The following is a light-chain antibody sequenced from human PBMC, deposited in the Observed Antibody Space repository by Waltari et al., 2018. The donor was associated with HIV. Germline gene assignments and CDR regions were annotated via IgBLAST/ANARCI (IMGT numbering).Light chain of an antibody. V-gene: IGKV3-15*01. CDR3: QQYNNWPT. CDR2: ASS. Sequence: ELVMTQSPASLSLFPGKTATLSGRHSQPSSSNLAWYQSRPGPAPRLLIYASSTRATGVTTSFSGRGSGTDFTHSISGLQSEDVAVYYCQQYNNWPTFGRGTKVELK. CDR1: QPSSSN. J-gene: IGKJ1*01.